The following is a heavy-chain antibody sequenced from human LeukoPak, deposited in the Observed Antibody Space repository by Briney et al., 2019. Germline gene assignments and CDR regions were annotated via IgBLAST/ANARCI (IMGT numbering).Heavy chain of an antibody. V-gene: IGHV4-39*01. D-gene: IGHD3-10*01. CDR3: ARRNYGSGSFPLDY. Sequence: PSETLSLTCTVSGGSISSYHWGWIRQPPGKGLEWIGSIYYSGSTYYNPSLKSRVTISVDTSKNQFSLKLSSVTAADTAVYYCARRNYGSGSFPLDYWGQGTLVTVSS. J-gene: IGHJ4*02. CDR1: GGSISSYH. CDR2: IYYSGST.